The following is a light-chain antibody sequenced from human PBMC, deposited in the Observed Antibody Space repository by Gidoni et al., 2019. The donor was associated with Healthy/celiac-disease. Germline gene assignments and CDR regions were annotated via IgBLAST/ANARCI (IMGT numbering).Light chain of an antibody. CDR1: SSNIGAGYD. Sequence: QSVLTQPPSVSGAPGQRVTISCTGSSSNIGAGYDVHWYQQLPGTAPKLLIYGNSNRPSGVPVRFSGSKSGTSASLAITGLQAEDEADYYCQSYDSSLSVLYVFGTGTKVTV. J-gene: IGLJ1*01. CDR2: GNS. CDR3: QSYDSSLSVLYV. V-gene: IGLV1-40*01.